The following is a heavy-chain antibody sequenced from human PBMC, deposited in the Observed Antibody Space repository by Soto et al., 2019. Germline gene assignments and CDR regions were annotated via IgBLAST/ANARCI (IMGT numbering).Heavy chain of an antibody. V-gene: IGHV4-30-4*01. Sequence: QVQLQESGPGLVKPSQTLSLTCTVSGDSIFGGDYYWSWIRQPPGKGLQWVGSIYYSGSTYYNPYLKSRVAISVDTSKNQFSLKLSSVTAADTAVYFCARDVDSTILKPNDAFGIWGQGTMVTFSS. CDR3: ARDVDSTILKPNDAFGI. D-gene: IGHD5-12*01. CDR2: IYYSGST. J-gene: IGHJ3*02. CDR1: GDSIFGGDYY.